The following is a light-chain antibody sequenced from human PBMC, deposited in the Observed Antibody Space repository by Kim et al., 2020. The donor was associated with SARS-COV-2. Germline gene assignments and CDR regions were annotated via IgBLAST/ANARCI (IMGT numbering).Light chain of an antibody. J-gene: IGLJ1*01. CDR3: QALGV. Sequence: SYELTQPPSVSVSPGQTASITCSGDKLGDKYACWYQQKPGQSPVLVIYQDSKRPSGIPERFSGSNSGNTATLTISGTQAMDEADYYCQALGVFGTGTKVTVL. CDR2: QDS. V-gene: IGLV3-1*01. CDR1: KLGDKY.